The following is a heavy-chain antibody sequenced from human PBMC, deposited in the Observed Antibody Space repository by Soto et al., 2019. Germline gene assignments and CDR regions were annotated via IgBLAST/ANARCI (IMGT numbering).Heavy chain of an antibody. Sequence: SVKVSCKASGGTFSSYAISWVRQAPGQGLEWMGGIIPIFGTANYAQKFQGRVTITADESTSTAYMELSSLRSEDTAVYYRARCGYSGYDRPDYYYYYGMDVWRQGTTVTVSS. J-gene: IGHJ6*02. V-gene: IGHV1-69*13. CDR2: IIPIFGTA. CDR1: GGTFSSYA. D-gene: IGHD5-12*01. CDR3: ARCGYSGYDRPDYYYYYGMDV.